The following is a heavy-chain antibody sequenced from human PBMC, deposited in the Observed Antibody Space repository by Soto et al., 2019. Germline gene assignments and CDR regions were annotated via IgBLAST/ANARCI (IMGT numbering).Heavy chain of an antibody. D-gene: IGHD7-27*01. J-gene: IGHJ4*02. V-gene: IGHV1-24*01. Sequence: QVQLVQSGAEVKKPGASVKVSCKVSGYSLWESAMHWVRQAPGKGLECMGGFDPKDGEILYAQKFQGRVTLTEDTSTDTAYMELSSLTYDDTAVYYCVTVTWGVWGQGTPVTVSS. CDR2: FDPKDGEI. CDR1: GYSLWESA. CDR3: VTVTWGV.